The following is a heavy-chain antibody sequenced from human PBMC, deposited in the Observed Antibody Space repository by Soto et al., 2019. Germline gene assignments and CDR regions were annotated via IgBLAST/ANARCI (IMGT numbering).Heavy chain of an antibody. D-gene: IGHD6-13*01. CDR3: ARDPRIAAADY. CDR2: ISYDGSNK. CDR1: GFTFSSYA. J-gene: IGHJ4*02. Sequence: GGSLRLSCAASGFTFSSYAMHWVRQAPGKGLEWVAVISYDGSNKYYADSVKGRFTISRDNSKNTLYLQMNSLRAEDMAVYYCARDPRIAAADYWGQGTLVTVSS. V-gene: IGHV3-30-3*01.